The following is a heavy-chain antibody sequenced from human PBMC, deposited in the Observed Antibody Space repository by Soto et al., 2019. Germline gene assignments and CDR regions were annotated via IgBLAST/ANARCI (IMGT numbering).Heavy chain of an antibody. CDR3: ARDQSYYDSSGYYVSDY. D-gene: IGHD3-22*01. J-gene: IGHJ4*02. Sequence: QVQLVQSGAEVKKPGASVKVSCKASGYTFTSYYMHWVRQAPGQGLEWMGIINPSGGSTSYAQKFQGRVTMTRDTSTSTVYMELSSLRSEDTAVYYCARDQSYYDSSGYYVSDYWGQGTLVTVSS. CDR1: GYTFTSYY. CDR2: INPSGGST. V-gene: IGHV1-46*01.